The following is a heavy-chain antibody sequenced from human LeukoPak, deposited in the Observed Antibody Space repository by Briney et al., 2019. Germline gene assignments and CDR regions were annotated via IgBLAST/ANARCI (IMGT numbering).Heavy chain of an antibody. V-gene: IGHV4-59*01. J-gene: IGHJ3*02. D-gene: IGHD3-22*01. CDR3: ASLTTADAFDI. Sequence: SETLSLTCTVSGGSISSYYWSWIRQPPGKGLEWIGYIYDSGSTNYNPSLKSRVTISVDTSKNQFSLKVSSVTAADTAVYYCASLTTADAFDIWGQGTMVTVSS. CDR2: IYDSGST. CDR1: GGSISSYY.